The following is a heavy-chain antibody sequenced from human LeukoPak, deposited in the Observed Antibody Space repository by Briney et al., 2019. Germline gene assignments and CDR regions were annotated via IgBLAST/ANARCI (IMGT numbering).Heavy chain of an antibody. J-gene: IGHJ4*02. CDR2: IIPIFGTA. CDR1: GGTFSSYA. CDR3: ASGGAATPSRHFDY. Sequence: GSSVKVSCKASGGTFSSYAISWVRQAPGQGLEWMGGIIPIFGTANYAQKFQDRVTITADESTSTAYMELSSLRSEDTAVYYCASGGAATPSRHFDYWGQGTLVTVSS. D-gene: IGHD2-15*01. V-gene: IGHV1-69*01.